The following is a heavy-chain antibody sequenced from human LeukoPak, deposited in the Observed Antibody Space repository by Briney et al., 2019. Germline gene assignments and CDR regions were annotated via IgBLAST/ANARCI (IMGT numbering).Heavy chain of an antibody. V-gene: IGHV1-69*01. D-gene: IGHD3-3*01. CDR1: GATFSIYA. Sequence: SVKVSRKASGATFSIYAISWVRQAPGQGLEWLRGIIPIFGTGNYAQTFQCRVTITADESTSTTYMELSSLRSEDTAVYYCARENRITIFGVVITPPYYFDYWGQGTLVTVSS. CDR3: ARENRITIFGVVITPPYYFDY. J-gene: IGHJ4*02. CDR2: IIPIFGTG.